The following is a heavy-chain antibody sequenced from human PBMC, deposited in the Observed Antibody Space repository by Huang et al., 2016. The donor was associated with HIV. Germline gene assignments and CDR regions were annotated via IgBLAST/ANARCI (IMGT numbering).Heavy chain of an antibody. V-gene: IGHV3-30*18. J-gene: IGHJ4*02. CDR1: GFTFISYG. CDR3: AKGGSAAAVLDF. Sequence: QVQLVESGGGVVQPGRSLRISCAASGFTFISYGRHWVRQAPGKGLEGVAVISYDGKTKYYADSVKGRFSISRDNSKTTVYLQLNSLRVEDTAVYYCAKGGSAAAVLDFWGQGTLVTVSS. CDR2: ISYDGKTK. D-gene: IGHD6-13*01.